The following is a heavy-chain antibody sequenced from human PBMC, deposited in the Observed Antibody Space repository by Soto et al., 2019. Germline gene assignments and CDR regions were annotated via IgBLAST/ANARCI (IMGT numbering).Heavy chain of an antibody. CDR1: GFTFDDYA. J-gene: IGHJ6*02. CDR3: AKELLLNRGCYYGMDV. V-gene: IGHV3-9*01. Sequence: GGSLRLSCAASGFTFDDYAMHWVRQAPGKGLEWVSGITWNSGRIGYADSVKGRFTISRDNAKNSLYLQMNSLRAEDTALYYCAKELLLNRGCYYGMDVWGQGTTVTVSS. D-gene: IGHD3-22*01. CDR2: ITWNSGRI.